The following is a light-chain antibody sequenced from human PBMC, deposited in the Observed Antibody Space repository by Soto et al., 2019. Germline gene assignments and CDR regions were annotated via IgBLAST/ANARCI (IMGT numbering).Light chain of an antibody. V-gene: IGKV3-15*01. CDR3: QQYNNWPLYT. J-gene: IGKJ2*01. CDR1: QSVSSN. CDR2: GAS. Sequence: EIVMTQSPATLSVSPGERATLSCRASQSVSSNLAGYQQKPGQAPRLLIYGASTRATGIPARFSGSGSGTEFTLNISSLQSEDFAVYYCQQYNNWPLYTFGQGTKLEIK.